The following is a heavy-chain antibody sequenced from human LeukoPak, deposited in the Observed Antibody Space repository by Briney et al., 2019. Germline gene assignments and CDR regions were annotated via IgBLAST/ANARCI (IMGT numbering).Heavy chain of an antibody. CDR3: AAQGYYYDSSGSPDY. Sequence: GRSLRLSCAASGFTFSSYAMHWVRQAPGKGLEWVAVISYDGSNKYYADSVKGRFTISRDNSKNTLYLQMNSLRAEDTAVYYCAAQGYYYDSSGSPDYWGQGTLVTVSS. D-gene: IGHD3-22*01. CDR1: GFTFSSYA. CDR2: ISYDGSNK. J-gene: IGHJ4*02. V-gene: IGHV3-30-3*01.